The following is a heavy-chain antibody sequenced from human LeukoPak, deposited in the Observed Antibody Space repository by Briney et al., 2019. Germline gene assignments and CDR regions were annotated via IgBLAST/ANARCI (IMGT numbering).Heavy chain of an antibody. CDR3: ARECDYDSSGYYFDY. D-gene: IGHD3-22*01. CDR2: INHGGST. V-gene: IGHV4-34*01. J-gene: IGHJ4*02. CDR1: GGSFSGYY. Sequence: SETLSLTCAVYGGSFSGYYWSWIRQPPGKGLEWIGEINHGGSTNYNPSLKSRVTMSVDTSKNQFSLKLSSVTAADTAVYYCARECDYDSSGYYFDYWGQGTLVTVSS.